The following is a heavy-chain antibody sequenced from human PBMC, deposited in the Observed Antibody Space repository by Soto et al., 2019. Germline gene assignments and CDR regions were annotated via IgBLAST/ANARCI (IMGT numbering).Heavy chain of an antibody. CDR2: IIPIFGTA. Sequence: QVQLVQSGAEVKKPGSSVKVSCKASGGTFSSYAISWVRQAPGQGLEWMGGIIPIFGTANYAHKFQRRVTITADESTSKAYMELSSLRSEDTAVYYCARRLLFRGVIIDYYYYGMDVWGQGTTVTVSS. CDR1: GGTFSSYA. D-gene: IGHD3-10*01. V-gene: IGHV1-69*01. CDR3: ARRLLFRGVIIDYYYYGMDV. J-gene: IGHJ6*02.